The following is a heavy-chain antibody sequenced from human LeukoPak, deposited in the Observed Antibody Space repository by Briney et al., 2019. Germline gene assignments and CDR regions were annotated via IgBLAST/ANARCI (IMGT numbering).Heavy chain of an antibody. CDR2: ISSSGSTI. CDR3: ASLITVTTDYYYYMDV. D-gene: IGHD4-17*01. J-gene: IGHJ6*03. V-gene: IGHV3-48*03. CDR1: GFTFSSYE. Sequence: TGGSLRLSCAASGFTFSSYEMNWVRQAPGKGLEWVSYISSSGSTIYYADSVKGRFTISRDNAKNSLYLQMNSLRAEDTAVYYCASLITVTTDYYYYMDVWGKGTTVTISS.